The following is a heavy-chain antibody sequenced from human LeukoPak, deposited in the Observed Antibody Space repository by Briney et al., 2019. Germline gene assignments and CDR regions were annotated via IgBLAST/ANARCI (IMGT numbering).Heavy chain of an antibody. CDR1: RFTFSSYA. CDR3: AKHDYGGNWADAFDI. Sequence: AGSMRLSCAASRFTFSSYAMSWVRPAPGKGLDWVSAIIRSGGSTYYADSVKGRFTISRDNSKNTLYLQMNSLRAEDTAVYYCAKHDYGGNWADAFDIWGQGTMVTVSS. CDR2: IIRSGGST. J-gene: IGHJ3*02. D-gene: IGHD4-23*01. V-gene: IGHV3-23*01.